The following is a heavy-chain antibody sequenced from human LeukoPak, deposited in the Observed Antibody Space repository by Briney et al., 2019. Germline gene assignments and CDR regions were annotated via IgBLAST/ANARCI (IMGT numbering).Heavy chain of an antibody. CDR1: GGSISSGGYY. D-gene: IGHD2-2*01. Sequence: PSETLSLTCTVSGGSISSGGYYWSWVRQHPEKGLEWIGYIYYSGTAYYNPSLKSRVTISVDTSKNQFSLKLSSVTAADTAVYYCARLGGAVVPAAVYGMDVWGQGTTVTVSS. J-gene: IGHJ6*02. CDR2: IYYSGTA. CDR3: ARLGGAVVPAAVYGMDV. V-gene: IGHV4-31*03.